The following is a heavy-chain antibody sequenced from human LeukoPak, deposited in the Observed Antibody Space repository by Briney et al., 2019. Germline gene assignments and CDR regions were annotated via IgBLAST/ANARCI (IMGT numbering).Heavy chain of an antibody. J-gene: IGHJ6*03. D-gene: IGHD5-18*01. Sequence: GASVKVSCKASGYTFTGYYMHWVRQAPGQGLEWMGWINPNSGGTNYAQKFQGRVTMTRDTSISTAYMELSRLRSDDTAVYYCARDLYSYGSLPPKYLYYYYYMDVWGKGTTVTVSS. CDR3: ARDLYSYGSLPPKYLYYYYYMDV. CDR2: INPNSGGT. V-gene: IGHV1-2*02. CDR1: GYTFTGYY.